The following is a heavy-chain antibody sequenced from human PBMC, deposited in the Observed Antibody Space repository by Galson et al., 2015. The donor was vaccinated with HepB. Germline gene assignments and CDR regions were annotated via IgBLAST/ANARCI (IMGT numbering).Heavy chain of an antibody. V-gene: IGHV3-23*01. CDR2: ITSSGGNT. Sequence: SLRLSCAASGFTFTRYAMTWVRQAPGKGLEWVSSITSSGGNTYYTDAVKGRFTISRDNSKNTLSLQSNSLRVEDTAVYYCAKDGIMVANNPYHFHYWGQGTLVTVSS. CDR1: GFTFTRYA. CDR3: AKDGIMVANNPYHFHY. D-gene: IGHD2-15*01. J-gene: IGHJ4*02.